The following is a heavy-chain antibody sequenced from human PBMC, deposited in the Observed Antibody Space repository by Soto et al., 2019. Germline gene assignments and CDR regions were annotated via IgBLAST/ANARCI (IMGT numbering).Heavy chain of an antibody. CDR2: IYYSGST. Sequence: QVQLQESGPGLVKPSQTLSLTCTVSGGSISSGGYYWSWIRQHPGKGLEWIGYIYYSGSTYYNPSLKSRFTISVDTSKNQFSLKLSSVTAADTAVYYCARGPPTMVRGVAPLDYWGQGTLVTVSS. CDR1: GGSISSGGYY. V-gene: IGHV4-31*03. CDR3: ARGPPTMVRGVAPLDY. J-gene: IGHJ4*02. D-gene: IGHD3-10*01.